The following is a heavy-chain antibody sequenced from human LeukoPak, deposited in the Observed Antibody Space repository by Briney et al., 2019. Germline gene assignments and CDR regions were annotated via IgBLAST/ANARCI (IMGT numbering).Heavy chain of an antibody. J-gene: IGHJ4*02. D-gene: IGHD2-15*01. CDR1: GGSISSSSYY. V-gene: IGHV4-39*07. CDR2: IYHSGST. Sequence: SETLSLTCTVSGGSISSSSYYWGWIRQPPGKGLEWIGEIYHSGSTNYNPSLKSRVTISVDKSKNRFSLKLSSVTAADTAVYYCARLSQRQGYSYYFDYWGQGTLVTVSS. CDR3: ARLSQRQGYSYYFDY.